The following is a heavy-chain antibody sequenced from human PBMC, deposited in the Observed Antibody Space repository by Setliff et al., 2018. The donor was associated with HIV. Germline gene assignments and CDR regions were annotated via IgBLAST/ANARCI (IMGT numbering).Heavy chain of an antibody. CDR1: GFTFSDYY. CDR2: ISGSAGTT. CDR3: AKGASGWSPDY. D-gene: IGHD6-19*01. V-gene: IGHV3-23*01. J-gene: IGHJ4*02. Sequence: LRLSCAASGFTFSDYYMSWVRQAPGKGLEWVSGISGSAGTTYYADSVKGRFTISRDNSKNMVFLQMNSLRPEDTALYYCAKGASGWSPDYWGQGTLVTVSS.